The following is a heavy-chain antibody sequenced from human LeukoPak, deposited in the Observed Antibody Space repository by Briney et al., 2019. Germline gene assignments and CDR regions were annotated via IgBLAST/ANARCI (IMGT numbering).Heavy chain of an antibody. J-gene: IGHJ4*02. D-gene: IGHD3-22*01. CDR2: ISGSGGST. Sequence: GGSLRLSCAASGFTFSSYGMHWVRQAPGKGLEWVSAISGSGGSTYYADSVKGRFAISRDNSKNTLYLQMNSLRAEDTAVYYCAKDTGVFYDSSGYYGYFDYWGQGTLVTVSS. V-gene: IGHV3-23*01. CDR3: AKDTGVFYDSSGYYGYFDY. CDR1: GFTFSSYG.